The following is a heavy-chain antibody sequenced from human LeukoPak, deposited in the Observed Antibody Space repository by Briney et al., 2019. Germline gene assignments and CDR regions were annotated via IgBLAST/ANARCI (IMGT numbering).Heavy chain of an antibody. CDR1: GFTLGNYA. CDR2: ISGDGGST. Sequence: GGSLRISFAASGFTLGNYAIHWVRQTPGKGLEWVSLISGDGGSTYYADSMKGRFTISRDNSKNSLYLQMNSLRTEDTALYYCARDSQEFFQHWGQGTLVTVSS. J-gene: IGHJ1*01. CDR3: ARDSQEFFQH. V-gene: IGHV3-43*02.